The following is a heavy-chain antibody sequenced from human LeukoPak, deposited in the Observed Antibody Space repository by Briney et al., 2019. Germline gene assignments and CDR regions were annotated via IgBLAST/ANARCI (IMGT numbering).Heavy chain of an antibody. V-gene: IGHV3-23*01. CDR2: ISANGGET. CDR1: GFTFSIYA. J-gene: IGHJ4*02. Sequence: GGSLRLSCAASGFTFSIYAMNWVRQAPGKGLEWVSSISANGGETHYADSVKGRFTITRDNSKNTLYLQINNPRVEDTAVYYCAKRYYDFPLDYWGQGTLVTVSS. D-gene: IGHD3-3*01. CDR3: AKRYYDFPLDY.